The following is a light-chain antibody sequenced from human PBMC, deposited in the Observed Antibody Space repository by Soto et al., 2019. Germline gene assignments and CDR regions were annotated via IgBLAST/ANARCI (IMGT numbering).Light chain of an antibody. J-gene: IGKJ4*01. CDR2: DAS. Sequence: EIVLTQSPASLSLSPGERATLSCRASQRVSSYLAWYQQKPGQAPRLLISDASNRATGIPARFSGSGSGTDFTLTNSSLEPEDVAVYYCQQRSNWPLTFGGGTKVEIK. CDR3: QQRSNWPLT. CDR1: QRVSSY. V-gene: IGKV3-11*01.